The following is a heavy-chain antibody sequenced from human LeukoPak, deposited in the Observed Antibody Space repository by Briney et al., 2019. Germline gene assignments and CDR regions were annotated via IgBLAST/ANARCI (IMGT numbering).Heavy chain of an antibody. Sequence: GGSLRLSCAASGFTFSSYGMHWVRQAPGKGLEWVAVISYDGSNKYYTDSVKGRFTISRDNSMNTLYLQMNSLRAEDTAVYYCAKDFDYWGQGTLVTVSS. J-gene: IGHJ4*02. CDR3: AKDFDY. CDR1: GFTFSSYG. V-gene: IGHV3-30*18. CDR2: ISYDGSNK.